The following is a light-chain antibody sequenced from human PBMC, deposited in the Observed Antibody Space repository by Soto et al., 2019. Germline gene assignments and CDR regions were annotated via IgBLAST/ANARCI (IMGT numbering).Light chain of an antibody. Sequence: DIQMTQSPSTLSASVGDRVTITCRASQSLNNYLAWYQQKPGKAPKLLIYDASTLERGVPSRFSGTGSGTEFTLTISSLQPDDFATYYCQQYNSYSGTFGQGTKVDIK. CDR2: DAS. CDR3: QQYNSYSGT. CDR1: QSLNNY. J-gene: IGKJ1*01. V-gene: IGKV1-5*01.